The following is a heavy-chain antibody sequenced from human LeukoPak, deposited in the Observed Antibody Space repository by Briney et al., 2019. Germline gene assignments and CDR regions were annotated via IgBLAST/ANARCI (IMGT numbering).Heavy chain of an antibody. CDR2: INADSGNT. J-gene: IGHJ4*02. CDR3: ARGDPNRSGWTLDY. Sequence: VASVRVSCKACGYTFSEYAVHWVPLAPGHCREWVGWINADSGNTESSQRFQGRLSITGDTSATTAYMELSSLTSEGTAVYYCARGDPNRSGWTLDYWGPGTLVTVSS. V-gene: IGHV1-3*01. CDR1: GYTFSEYA. D-gene: IGHD6-19*01.